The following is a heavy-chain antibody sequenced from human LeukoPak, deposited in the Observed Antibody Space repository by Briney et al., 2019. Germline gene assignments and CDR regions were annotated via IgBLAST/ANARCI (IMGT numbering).Heavy chain of an antibody. D-gene: IGHD5-18*01. CDR3: ARGGRGYSYALYY. J-gene: IGHJ4*02. CDR1: RFTFSSYW. V-gene: IGHV3-66*01. Sequence: GGSLRLSCAASRFTFSSYWMSWVRQAPGKGLEWVSVIYSGGSTYYADSVRGRFTISRDNSKNTLYLQMNSLRAEDTAVYYCARGGRGYSYALYYWGQGTLVTVSS. CDR2: IYSGGST.